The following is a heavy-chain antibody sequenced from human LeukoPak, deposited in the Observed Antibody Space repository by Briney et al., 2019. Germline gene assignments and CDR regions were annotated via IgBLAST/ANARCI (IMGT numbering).Heavy chain of an antibody. CDR1: GFTFTKCA. CDR3: ARLYSSGLDY. Sequence: PGGSLRLSCVASGFTFTKCAMSWIRQAPGKGLEWVAIITATGDTAYYADSVKGRFTISRDNSRNTVYLQMNSLRAEDTAVYYCARLYSSGLDYWGQGTLVTVSS. CDR2: ITATGDTA. D-gene: IGHD6-19*01. V-gene: IGHV3-23*01. J-gene: IGHJ4*01.